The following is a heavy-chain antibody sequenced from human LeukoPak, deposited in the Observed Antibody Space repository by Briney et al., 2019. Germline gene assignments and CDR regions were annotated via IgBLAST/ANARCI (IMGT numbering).Heavy chain of an antibody. CDR1: GYTFTGYF. J-gene: IGHJ6*03. CDR2: INPNSGGT. CDR3: AREWAPSLRWFGELLSLGHYHMDV. D-gene: IGHD3-10*01. V-gene: IGHV1-2*02. Sequence: ASVKVSCKASGYTFTGYFMHWVRQAPGQGLEWMGWINPNSGGTNYAQKFQGRVTMTGDTSISTAYMDLSSLRSDDTAVYYCAREWAPSLRWFGELLSLGHYHMDVWGKGTTVTISS.